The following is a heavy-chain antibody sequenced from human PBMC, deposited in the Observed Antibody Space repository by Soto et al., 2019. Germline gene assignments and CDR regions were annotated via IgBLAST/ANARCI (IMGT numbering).Heavy chain of an antibody. J-gene: IGHJ4*02. Sequence: VWSLRLSCAASGFTFSNAWMSWVRQAPGKGLEWVGRIKSKTDGGTTDYAAPVKGRFTISRDDSKNTLYLQMNSLKTEDTAVHYCTTNHAQQWLVRYYFDYWGKGTLVNV. CDR2: IKSKTDGGTT. D-gene: IGHD6-19*01. CDR3: TTNHAQQWLVRYYFDY. CDR1: GFTFSNAW. V-gene: IGHV3-15*01.